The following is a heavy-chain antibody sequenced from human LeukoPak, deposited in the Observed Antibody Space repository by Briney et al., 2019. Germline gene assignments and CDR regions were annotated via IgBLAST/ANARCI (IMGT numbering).Heavy chain of an antibody. CDR1: GFTFSSYG. Sequence: GGSLRLSCAASGFTFSSYGMHWVRQAPGKGLEWVSGISWNSGSIGYADSVKGRFTISRDNAKNSLYLQMNSLRAEDTALYYCAKDTGYSSSWSGFDYWGQGTLVTVSS. J-gene: IGHJ4*02. D-gene: IGHD6-13*01. V-gene: IGHV3-9*01. CDR3: AKDTGYSSSWSGFDY. CDR2: ISWNSGSI.